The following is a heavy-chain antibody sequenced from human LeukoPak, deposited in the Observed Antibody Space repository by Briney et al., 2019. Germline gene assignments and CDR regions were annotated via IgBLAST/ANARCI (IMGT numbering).Heavy chain of an antibody. D-gene: IGHD2-15*01. CDR3: ASHRWWAPFDI. CDR1: GESFSGYY. CDR2: INHSGST. Sequence: SETLSLTCAVYGESFSGYYWSWIRQPPGKGLEWIGEINHSGSTNYNPSLKSRVTISVDTSKNQFSLKLSSVTAADTAVYYCASHRWWAPFDIWGQGTMVTVSS. J-gene: IGHJ3*02. V-gene: IGHV4-34*01.